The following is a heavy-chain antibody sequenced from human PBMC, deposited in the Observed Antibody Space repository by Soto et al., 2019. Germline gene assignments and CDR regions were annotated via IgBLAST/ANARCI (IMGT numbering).Heavy chain of an antibody. CDR3: ARERGTVTTFDY. J-gene: IGHJ4*02. Sequence: PGGSLRLSCAASGFTFSSYAMHWVRQAPGKGLEWVAVISYDGSNKYYADSVKGRFTISRDNSKNTLYLQMNSLRAEDTAVYYCARERGTVTTFDYWGQGTLHSVSS. V-gene: IGHV3-30-3*01. D-gene: IGHD4-17*01. CDR1: GFTFSSYA. CDR2: ISYDGSNK.